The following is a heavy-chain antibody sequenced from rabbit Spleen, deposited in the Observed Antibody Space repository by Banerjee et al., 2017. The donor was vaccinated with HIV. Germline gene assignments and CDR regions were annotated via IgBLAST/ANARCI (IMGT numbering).Heavy chain of an antibody. J-gene: IGHJ6*01. CDR1: GFSFSDRDV. V-gene: IGHV1S45*01. CDR3: ARGIAYGYAGDAYPPSAMDL. Sequence: QGQLVESGGGLVKPEGSPPLTCNASGFSFSDRDVYIWFLHAPGEGVQGFACINSYTGKPVCAPWAKGRFTISRSSSATVTLQMTSLTAADTASYFCARGIAYGYAGDAYPPSAMDLWGPGTLVTVS. CDR2: INSYTGKP. D-gene: IGHD6-1*01.